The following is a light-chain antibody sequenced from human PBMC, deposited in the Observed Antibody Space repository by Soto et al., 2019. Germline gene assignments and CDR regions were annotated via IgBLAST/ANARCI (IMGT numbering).Light chain of an antibody. CDR2: RAS. CDR1: QSVSSN. J-gene: IGKJ2*01. Sequence: EIVMTQSPATLSVSPGERATLSCRASQSVSSNLAWYQHKPGQAPRLLIYRASTISTGIPARFSDSGSGTEYSLTISSLQSEDFVVYYCQQYNNWPPKQYTFGQGTKLEIK. CDR3: QQYNNWPPKQYT. V-gene: IGKV3-15*01.